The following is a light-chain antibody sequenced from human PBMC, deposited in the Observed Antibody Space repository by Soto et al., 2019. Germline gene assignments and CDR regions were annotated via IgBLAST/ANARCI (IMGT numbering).Light chain of an antibody. CDR2: DAS. J-gene: IGKJ4*01. CDR1: QSISSW. CDR3: QQYNSYSLT. V-gene: IGKV1-5*01. Sequence: DIQMTQSPSTLSASVGDRVTITCRASQSISSWLAWYQQKPGKAPKLLIYDASSLESGVPSRFSGSGAGTEFTLTISSLQPDDFASYYCQQYNSYSLTFGGGTKVEIK.